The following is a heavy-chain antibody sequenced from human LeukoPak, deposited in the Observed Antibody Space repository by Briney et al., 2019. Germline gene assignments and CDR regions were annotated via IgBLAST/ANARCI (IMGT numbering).Heavy chain of an antibody. CDR2: IYYSGST. CDR1: GGSISGFY. D-gene: IGHD6-13*01. J-gene: IGHJ4*02. Sequence: ETLSLTCTVSGGSISGFYWSWIRQPPGKGLEWIGYIYYSGSTNYNPSLKSRVTISVDTSKKQLSLKLSSVTAADTAVYYCARGAAAADYWGQGILVTVSS. CDR3: ARGAAAADY. V-gene: IGHV4-59*01.